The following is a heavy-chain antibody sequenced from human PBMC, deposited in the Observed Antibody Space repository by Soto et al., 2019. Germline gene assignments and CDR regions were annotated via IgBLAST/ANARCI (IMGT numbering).Heavy chain of an antibody. CDR3: ARGGGGAPVDH. J-gene: IGHJ4*02. D-gene: IGHD3-10*01. CDR2: IHRGGNT. CDR1: GFTVSNNY. Sequence: EVQLVESGGGLVQPGGALRLSCAASGFTVSNNYISWVRQAPGKGLEWVSVIHRGGNTYYADSVKGRFTISRDNSKNTLYLQMNSLRVEDTAVYYCARGGGGAPVDHWGQGTLVTVSS. V-gene: IGHV3-66*01.